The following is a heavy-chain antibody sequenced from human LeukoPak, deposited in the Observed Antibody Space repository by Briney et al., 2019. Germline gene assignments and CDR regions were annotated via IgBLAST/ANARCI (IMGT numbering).Heavy chain of an antibody. CDR2: INPNSGGT. V-gene: IGHV1-2*02. CDR1: GYSFTGFY. D-gene: IGHD3-10*01. CDR3: ARDRFGELSYYMDV. J-gene: IGHJ6*03. Sequence: ASVKVSCKASGYSFTGFYLHWVRQAPGQGLEWMGWINPNSGGTNYAQTFQGRVTMTSDTSISTAYMELSRLRSDDTAVYYCARDRFGELSYYMDVWGKGTTVTVSS.